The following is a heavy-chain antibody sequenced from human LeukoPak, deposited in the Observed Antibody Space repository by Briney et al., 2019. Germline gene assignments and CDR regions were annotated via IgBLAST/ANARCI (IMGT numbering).Heavy chain of an antibody. CDR2: ISAYNGNT. D-gene: IGHD3-10*01. V-gene: IGHV1-18*04. Sequence: ASVKASCKASGYTFTSYGIGWVRQAPGQGLEWMGWISAYNGNTNYAQKLQGRVTMTTDTSTSTAYMELRSLRSDDTAVYYCARAGRWFGESNFDYWGQGTLVTVSS. CDR1: GYTFTSYG. CDR3: ARAGRWFGESNFDY. J-gene: IGHJ4*02.